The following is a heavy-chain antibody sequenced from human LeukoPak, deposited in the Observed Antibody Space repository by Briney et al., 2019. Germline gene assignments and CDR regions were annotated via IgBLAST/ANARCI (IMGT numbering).Heavy chain of an antibody. CDR1: GFTFSSYA. Sequence: PGGSLRLSCAASGFTFSSYAMNWVRQAPGKGLEWVSFISGSGDTTYYADSVKGRFTISRDKSKNTLYLQMNSLRAEDTAVYYCAKSRGEGRGASNYWGQGTLVTVSS. V-gene: IGHV3-23*01. J-gene: IGHJ4*02. CDR2: ISGSGDTT. CDR3: AKSRGEGRGASNY. D-gene: IGHD1-26*01.